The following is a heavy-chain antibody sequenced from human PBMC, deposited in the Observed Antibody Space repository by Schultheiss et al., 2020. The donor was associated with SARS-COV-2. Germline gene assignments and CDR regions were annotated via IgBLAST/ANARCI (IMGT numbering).Heavy chain of an antibody. CDR3: ARVGAPDYYDSSGYYAA. CDR2: IYTSGST. D-gene: IGHD3-22*01. CDR1: GGSISSGSYY. J-gene: IGHJ5*02. V-gene: IGHV4-61*02. Sequence: SETLSLTCTVSGGSISSGSYYRSWIRQPAGKGLEWIGRIYTSGSTNYNPSLKSRVTMSVDTSKNQFSLKLSSVTAADTAVYYCARVGAPDYYDSSGYYAAWGQGTLVTVSS.